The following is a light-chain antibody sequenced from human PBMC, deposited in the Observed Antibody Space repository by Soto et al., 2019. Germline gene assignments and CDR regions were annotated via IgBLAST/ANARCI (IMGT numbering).Light chain of an antibody. CDR2: GAS. CDR1: QGVSRK. CDR3: QQYHTWPIT. Sequence: IVMPQSPATLSVAPGERVTFSCRASQGVSRKLAWYQHKPGQAPRLLISGASTGATGIPARFSGSGSGTEFTLTISSLQSEDCAIYYCQQYHTWPITFGGGTKVDNK. V-gene: IGKV3-15*01. J-gene: IGKJ4*01.